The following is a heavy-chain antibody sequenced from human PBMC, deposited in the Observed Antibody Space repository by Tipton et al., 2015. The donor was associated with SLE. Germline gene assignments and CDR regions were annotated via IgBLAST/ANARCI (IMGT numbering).Heavy chain of an antibody. J-gene: IGHJ4*02. CDR1: EFIFSNYA. Sequence: SLRLSCTASEFIFSNYAMTWVRQAPGKGLEWVSTIRDSGDRAFYADSVRGRFTISRDNSKNTLYLQMNSLRVEDTAMYFCAKVVHYGAFDCRGPGTLITVFS. D-gene: IGHD3-16*01. V-gene: IGHV3-23*01. CDR2: IRDSGDRA. CDR3: AKVVHYGAFDC.